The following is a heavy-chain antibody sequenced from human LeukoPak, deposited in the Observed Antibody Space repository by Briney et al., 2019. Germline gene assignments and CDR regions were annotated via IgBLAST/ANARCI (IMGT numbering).Heavy chain of an antibody. J-gene: IGHJ4*02. D-gene: IGHD4/OR15-4a*01. Sequence: PSETLSLTCTVSGGSISSYHWTWVRQVPGKGLEWIGYINYSGSTICNPSLETRVTISVDTSKNQLSLKLTSVTAADTAVYYCASILYGANGFDYWGQGTLVTVSS. CDR2: INYSGST. CDR1: GGSISSYH. CDR3: ASILYGANGFDY. V-gene: IGHV4-59*01.